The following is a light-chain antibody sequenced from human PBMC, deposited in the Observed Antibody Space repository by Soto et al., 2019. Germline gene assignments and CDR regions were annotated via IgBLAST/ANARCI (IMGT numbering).Light chain of an antibody. CDR2: EVS. Sequence: QSFLTQPASVSVSPGQSITISCTGSSSDVGAYNFVSWYQQHPGQGPKLMIFEVSNRPSGVSNRFSGSKSGNSASLTISGLQAEDEADYYCISYTTRRTIVFGTGTKVTXL. CDR1: SSDVGAYNF. CDR3: ISYTTRRTIV. J-gene: IGLJ1*01. V-gene: IGLV2-14*01.